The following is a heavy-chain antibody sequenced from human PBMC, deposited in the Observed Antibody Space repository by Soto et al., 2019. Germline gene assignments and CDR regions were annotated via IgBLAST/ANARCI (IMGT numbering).Heavy chain of an antibody. Sequence: VASVKVSCKASGYTFTSYGISWVRQAPGQGLEWMGWISAYNGNTNYAQKLQGRVTMTTDTSTSTAYMELRSLRSDDTAVYYCARYYYDSSGYEIDYWGQGTLVTVSS. CDR3: ARYYYDSSGYEIDY. V-gene: IGHV1-18*01. CDR1: GYTFTSYG. J-gene: IGHJ4*02. D-gene: IGHD3-22*01. CDR2: ISAYNGNT.